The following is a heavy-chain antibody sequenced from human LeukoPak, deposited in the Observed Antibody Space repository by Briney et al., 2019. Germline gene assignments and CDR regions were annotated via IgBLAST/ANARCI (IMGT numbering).Heavy chain of an antibody. Sequence: SETLSLTCAVYGGSFSGYYWSWIRQSPGKGLEWIGEISHRGNTNYNPSLKSRVTISIDTSTNQFSLKLSSVTAADTAVYYCARRVRYFDWLLYSGWFDPWGQGTLVTVSS. CDR1: GGSFSGYY. CDR3: ARRVRYFDWLLYSGWFDP. D-gene: IGHD3-9*01. J-gene: IGHJ5*02. CDR2: ISHRGNT. V-gene: IGHV4-34*01.